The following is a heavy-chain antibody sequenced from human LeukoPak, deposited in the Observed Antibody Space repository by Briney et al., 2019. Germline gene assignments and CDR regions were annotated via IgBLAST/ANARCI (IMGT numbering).Heavy chain of an antibody. CDR2: IYSGGST. CDR3: ARLDFWSGYTFDY. Sequence: GGSLRLSCAASGFTFSIYAMSWVRQAPGKGLEWVSVIYSGGSTYYADSVKGRFTISRDNSKNTLYLQMNSLRAEDTAVYYCARLDFWSGYTFDYWGQGTLVTVSS. D-gene: IGHD3-3*01. J-gene: IGHJ4*02. CDR1: GFTFSIYA. V-gene: IGHV3-53*01.